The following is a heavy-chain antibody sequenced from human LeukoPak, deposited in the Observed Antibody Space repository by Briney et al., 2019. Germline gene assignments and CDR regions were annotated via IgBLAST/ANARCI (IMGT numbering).Heavy chain of an antibody. CDR1: GGTFSRFT. CDR2: ITPFFGTA. Sequence: ASVKVSCKASGGTFSRFTISWVRQAPGQGFEWMGGITPFFGTANFAQKFQGRVSITADESTSTAFMELSSLRSEDTAVYYCAREWGLESSGYYYAYWGQGTLVTVSS. V-gene: IGHV1-69*01. CDR3: AREWGLESSGYYYAY. D-gene: IGHD3-22*01. J-gene: IGHJ4*02.